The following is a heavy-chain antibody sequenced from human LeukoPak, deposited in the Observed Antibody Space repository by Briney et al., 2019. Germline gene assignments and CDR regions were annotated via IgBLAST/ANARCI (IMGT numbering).Heavy chain of an antibody. J-gene: IGHJ4*02. CDR3: ARDRDGSYYDH. V-gene: IGHV4-59*01. Sequence: SETLSLTCAVYGGSFSGYYWSWIRQPPGKGLEWIGYIYYSGSTNYNPSLKSRVTISVDTSKNQFSLKLSSVTAADTAVYYCARDRDGSYYDHWGQGTLVTVSS. CDR1: GGSFSGYY. D-gene: IGHD1-26*01. CDR2: IYYSGST.